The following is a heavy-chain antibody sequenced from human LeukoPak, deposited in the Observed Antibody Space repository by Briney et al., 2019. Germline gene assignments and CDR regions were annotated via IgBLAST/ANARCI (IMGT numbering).Heavy chain of an antibody. CDR1: GFTFSSYG. CDR2: IRYDGSNK. Sequence: PGGSLRLSCAASGFTFSSYGMHWVRQAPGKGLEWVAFIRYDGSNKYYADSVKGRFTISRDNAKNSLYLQMNSLRAEDTAVYYCARDLSRKFEIDFWGQGTLVTVSS. J-gene: IGHJ4*02. CDR3: ARDLSRKFEIDF. V-gene: IGHV3-30*02.